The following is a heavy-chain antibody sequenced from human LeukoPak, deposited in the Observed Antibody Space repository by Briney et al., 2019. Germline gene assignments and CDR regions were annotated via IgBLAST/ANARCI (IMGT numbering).Heavy chain of an antibody. CDR1: GGTFSSYA. V-gene: IGHV1-69*13. D-gene: IGHD6-6*01. CDR2: IIPIFGTA. Sequence: ASVKVSCKASGGTFSSYAISWVRQAPGQGLEWMGGIIPIFGTANYAQKFQGRVTITADESTSTAYMELSSLRSEDTAVYYCARAKPPYSSSSTFQHWGQGTLVTVSS. CDR3: ARAKPPYSSSSTFQH. J-gene: IGHJ1*01.